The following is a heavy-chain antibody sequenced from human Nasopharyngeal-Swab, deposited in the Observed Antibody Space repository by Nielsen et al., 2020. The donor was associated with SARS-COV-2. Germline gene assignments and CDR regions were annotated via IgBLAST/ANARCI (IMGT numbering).Heavy chain of an antibody. J-gene: IGHJ6*02. D-gene: IGHD5-12*01. CDR2: IIPIFGTA. CDR3: ARDTRLRGYSGYDSRYYYYYGMDV. Sequence: WVRQAPGQGLEWMGGIIPIFGTANYAQKFQGRVTITADKSTSTAYMELSSLRSEDTAVYYCARDTRLRGYSGYDSRYYYYYGMDVWGQGTTVTVSS. V-gene: IGHV1-69*06.